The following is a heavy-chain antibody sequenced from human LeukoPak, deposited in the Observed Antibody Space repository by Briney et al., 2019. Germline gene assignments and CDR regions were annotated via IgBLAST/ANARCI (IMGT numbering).Heavy chain of an antibody. D-gene: IGHD1-26*01. V-gene: IGHV4-59*01. CDR1: GGSISSYF. Sequence: PSETLSLTCSVSGGSISSYFWSWIRQPPGKRLEWIGLISYSGTTIYNPSLKSRVTISADTSKNQFSLKVSSVTAADTAVYFCARDPLPQTYYEAFWGRGILVTVSS. CDR3: ARDPLPQTYYEAF. J-gene: IGHJ4*02. CDR2: ISYSGTT.